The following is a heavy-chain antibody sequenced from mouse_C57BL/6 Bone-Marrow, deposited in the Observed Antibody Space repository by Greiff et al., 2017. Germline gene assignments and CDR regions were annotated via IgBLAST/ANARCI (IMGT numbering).Heavy chain of an antibody. Sequence: QVQLQPSGAELARPGASVKLSCKASGYTFTSYGISWVKQRTGQGLEWIGEIYPRSGNTYSNEKFKGKATLTADKSSSTAYMELRSLTSEDSAVYFCARLWFRNYFDYWGQGTTLTVSS. J-gene: IGHJ2*01. CDR1: GYTFTSYG. D-gene: IGHD2-2*01. V-gene: IGHV1-81*01. CDR2: IYPRSGNT. CDR3: ARLWFRNYFDY.